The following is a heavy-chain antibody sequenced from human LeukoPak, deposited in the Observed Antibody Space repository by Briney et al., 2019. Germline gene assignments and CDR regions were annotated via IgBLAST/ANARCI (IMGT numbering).Heavy chain of an antibody. CDR3: AREYDGSALDFDS. CDR1: GYSFTGYY. Sequence: ASVKVSCKASGYSFTGYYIHWVRQAPGQGLEWMGWINPNSGGTNYAQKFQGRVTMTRDTSISTAYMEVSSLRADDTAVYYCAREYDGSALDFDSWGQGTLVTVSS. CDR2: INPNSGGT. D-gene: IGHD3-22*01. V-gene: IGHV1-2*02. J-gene: IGHJ4*02.